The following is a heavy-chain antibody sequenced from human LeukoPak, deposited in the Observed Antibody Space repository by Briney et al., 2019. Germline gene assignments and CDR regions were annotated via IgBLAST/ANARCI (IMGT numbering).Heavy chain of an antibody. V-gene: IGHV1-2*02. CDR1: ENAVTGKY. Sequence: AAAKVLNKDCENAVTGKYVHLGGRRIRQGIEWMGWINPNSGGTNYAQKFQGRVTMTRDTSISTAYMELSRLRSDDTAVYYCASPYSSSWFVFDYWGQGTLVIVSS. D-gene: IGHD6-13*01. J-gene: IGHJ4*02. CDR3: ASPYSSSWFVFDY. CDR2: INPNSGGT.